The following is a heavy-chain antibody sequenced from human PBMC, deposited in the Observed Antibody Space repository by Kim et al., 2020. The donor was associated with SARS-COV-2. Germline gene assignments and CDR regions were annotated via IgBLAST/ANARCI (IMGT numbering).Heavy chain of an antibody. CDR1: GFTFSSYA. CDR3: AKWSEYSSSRHDAFDI. J-gene: IGHJ3*02. CDR2: ISGSGGST. Sequence: GGSLRLSCAASGFTFSSYAMSWVRQAPGKGLEWVSAISGSGGSTYYADSVKGRFTISRDNSKNTLYLQMNSLRAEDTAVYYCAKWSEYSSSRHDAFDIWGKGTMVTVSS. V-gene: IGHV3-23*01. D-gene: IGHD6-6*01.